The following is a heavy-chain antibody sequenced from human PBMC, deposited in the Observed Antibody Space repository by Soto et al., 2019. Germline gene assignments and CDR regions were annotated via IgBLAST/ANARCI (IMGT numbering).Heavy chain of an antibody. V-gene: IGHV1-69*13. CDR2: IIPIFGTA. CDR1: GGTFSSYA. CDR3: ARSSPSILCSSTSCYLNWFDP. J-gene: IGHJ5*02. D-gene: IGHD2-2*01. Sequence: GASVKVSCKASGGTFSSYAISWVRQAPGQGLEWMGGIIPIFGTANYAQKFQGRVTITADESTSTAYMELSSLRSEDTAVYYCARSSPSILCSSTSCYLNWFDPWGQGTLVTVSS.